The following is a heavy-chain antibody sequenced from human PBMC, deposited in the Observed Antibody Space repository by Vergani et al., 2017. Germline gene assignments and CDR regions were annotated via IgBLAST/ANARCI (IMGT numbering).Heavy chain of an antibody. D-gene: IGHD2/OR15-2a*01. CDR1: GFRLDQFG. CDR3: ARGGLYSFYYFMNV. Sequence: EVELVDSGGKVVRPGGSLRLSCVASGFRLDQFGMMWVRHSPGKGPEWVAGISFNGLTVGYSESVEGRFTISRDNSKKSLFLQMSNVRAEDTASYHCARGGLYSFYYFMNVWGNGTTVKVSS. CDR2: ISFNGLTV. V-gene: IGHV3-20*01. J-gene: IGHJ6*03.